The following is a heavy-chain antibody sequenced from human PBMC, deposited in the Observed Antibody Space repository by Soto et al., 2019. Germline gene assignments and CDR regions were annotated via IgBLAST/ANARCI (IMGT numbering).Heavy chain of an antibody. Sequence: PSETLSLTCTVSGGSISSGGYYWSWIRRHPGKGLEYIGYIYYSGSTYYNPSLQSRITISVDTSKNEFSLKLGSVTAADTAVYYCARMGRFCRSNGCFGNYFDYWGQGALVTVSS. V-gene: IGHV4-31*03. CDR1: GGSISSGGYY. D-gene: IGHD2-2*01. J-gene: IGHJ4*02. CDR3: ARMGRFCRSNGCFGNYFDY. CDR2: IYYSGST.